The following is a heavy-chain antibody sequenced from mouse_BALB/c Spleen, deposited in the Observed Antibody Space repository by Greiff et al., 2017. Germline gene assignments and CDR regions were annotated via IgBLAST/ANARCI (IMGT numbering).Heavy chain of an antibody. CDR3: ARDIYGSSSYCFDY. D-gene: IGHD1-1*01. CDR2: IRNKANGYTT. V-gene: IGHV7-3*02. Sequence: EVQVVESGGGLVQPGGSLRLSCATSGFTFTDYYMSWVRQPPGKALEWLGFIRNKANGYTTEYSASVKGRFTISRDNSQSILYLQMNTLRAEDSATYYWARDIYGSSSYCFDYWGQGTLVTVSA. J-gene: IGHJ3*01. CDR1: GFTFTDYY.